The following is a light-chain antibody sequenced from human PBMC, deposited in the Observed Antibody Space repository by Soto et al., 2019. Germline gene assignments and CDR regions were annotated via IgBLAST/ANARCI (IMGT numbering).Light chain of an antibody. CDR2: AAS. V-gene: IGKV1-27*01. CDR1: QSINNY. Sequence: DIQMTQSPSSLSASVGDRVTITCRASQSINNYLAWYQQKPGKVPKILIYAASTLQSGVPPRFSASGSGTDFTLTISSLQSEEFAIYYCLKYNNFPYTFGQGTKLEI. CDR3: LKYNNFPYT. J-gene: IGKJ1*01.